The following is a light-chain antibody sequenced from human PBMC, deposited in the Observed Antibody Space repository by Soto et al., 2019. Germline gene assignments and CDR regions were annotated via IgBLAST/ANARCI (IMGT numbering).Light chain of an antibody. J-gene: IGKJ1*01. CDR1: QTISSW. CDR3: QHYNSYSEA. Sequence: DITTTQSASTLCGSLGERVTFHFWASQTISSWLAWHQQKPGKAPKLLIYKASTLKSGVPSRFSGSGSGTEFTLTISSLQPDDFATYYCQHYNSYSEAFAQGTKVDI. V-gene: IGKV1-5*03. CDR2: KAS.